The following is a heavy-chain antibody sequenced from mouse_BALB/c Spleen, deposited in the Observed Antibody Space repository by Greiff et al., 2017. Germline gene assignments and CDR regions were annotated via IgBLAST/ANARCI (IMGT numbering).Heavy chain of an antibody. CDR1: GYTFTSYW. CDR3: ARRGDYRYEDAMDY. V-gene: IGHV1-7*01. CDR2: INPSTGYT. Sequence: QVQLQQSGAELAKPGASVKMSCKASGYTFTSYWMHWVKQRPGQGLEWIGYINPSTGYTEYNQKFKDKATLTADKSSSTAYMQLSSLTSEDSAVYYCARRGDYRYEDAMDYWGQGTSVTVSA. D-gene: IGHD2-14*01. J-gene: IGHJ4*01.